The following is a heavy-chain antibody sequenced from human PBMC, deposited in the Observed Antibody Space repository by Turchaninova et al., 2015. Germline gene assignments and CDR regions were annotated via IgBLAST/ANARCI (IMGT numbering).Heavy chain of an antibody. D-gene: IGHD6-6*01. CDR3: TRREGSSSFDD. J-gene: IGHJ4*02. CDR1: GFTFRGSD. Sequence: GGSLRLSCAASGFTFRGSDVHWVGQASGQGLEWVGRNKTKGENYATEYGASVRGRFIISRDDSKDMAYLQMNSLKTDDTAIYYCTRREGSSSFDDWGQGTLVTVSS. CDR2: NKTKGENYAT. V-gene: IGHV3-73*01.